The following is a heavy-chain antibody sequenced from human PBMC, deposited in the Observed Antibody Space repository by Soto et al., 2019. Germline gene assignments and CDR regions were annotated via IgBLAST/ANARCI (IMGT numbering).Heavy chain of an antibody. Sequence: QVQLQESGPGLVKPSQTLSLTCSVSGASTVSHYHWTWIRQPPGKGLEWMGYIYNSGTTFYNPSLPSRLSISVVPSGNHFPRGLGSVPAADPAFYYCALPLGPPTGLDYWGQGTLVTVS. CDR2: IYNSGTT. CDR1: GASTVSHYH. CDR3: ALPLGPPTGLDY. D-gene: IGHD1-1*01. V-gene: IGHV4-31*02. J-gene: IGHJ4*02.